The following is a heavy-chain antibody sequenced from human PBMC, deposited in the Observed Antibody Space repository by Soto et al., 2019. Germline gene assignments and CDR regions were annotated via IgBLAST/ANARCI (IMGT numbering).Heavy chain of an antibody. J-gene: IGHJ4*02. Sequence: VQLVESGGGVVQPGRSLRLSCAASGFTFSNYALHWVRQAPGKGLEWVAVISYDGSNKYYVDSVKGRFTISRDKSKNTLYLQMNSLRAEDTAVYYCARDRGGDCSFSDYWGQGTLVTVSS. D-gene: IGHD2-21*02. CDR2: ISYDGSNK. CDR3: ARDRGGDCSFSDY. V-gene: IGHV3-30*03. CDR1: GFTFSNYA.